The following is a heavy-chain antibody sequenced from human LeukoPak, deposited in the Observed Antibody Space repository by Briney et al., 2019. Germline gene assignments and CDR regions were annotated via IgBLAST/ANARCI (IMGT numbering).Heavy chain of an antibody. CDR3: TTGTTY. V-gene: IGHV3-7*01. J-gene: IGHJ4*02. D-gene: IGHD1/OR15-1a*01. CDR1: GFTFSRYW. Sequence: QTGGSLRLSCAASGFTFSRYWMIWVRQAPGKGLEWVANIKQDGSEKKYVDSVKGRFTISRDNAKNSLYLQMNSLRAEDTAVYYCTTGTTYWGQGTLVTVSS. CDR2: IKQDGSEK.